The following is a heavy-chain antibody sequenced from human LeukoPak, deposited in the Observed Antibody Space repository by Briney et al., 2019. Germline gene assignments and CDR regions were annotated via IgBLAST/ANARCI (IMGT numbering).Heavy chain of an antibody. Sequence: GGSLRLSCTASGLTFSSYAMNWVRQAPGKGLEWISGIGAGGTFTYYADSVKGRFTIFRDNSRNTLYLQMNSLRADGTAVYYCAKDRDYTTYGYYFDYRGQGTLVTVSS. J-gene: IGHJ4*02. D-gene: IGHD4-11*01. CDR3: AKDRDYTTYGYYFDY. CDR1: GLTFSSYA. CDR2: IGAGGTFT. V-gene: IGHV3-23*01.